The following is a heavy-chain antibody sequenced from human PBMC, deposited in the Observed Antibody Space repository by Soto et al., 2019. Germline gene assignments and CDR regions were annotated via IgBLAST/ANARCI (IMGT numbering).Heavy chain of an antibody. CDR3: AASTATSSL. V-gene: IGHV1-18*01. CDR2: INGYNGNT. Sequence: QVQLVQSGAEVKKPGASVKVSCKASGYSFTNYGFSWVRQAPGQGLEWMGWINGYNGNTNYAPKLQGRFTMTTDTPTSTAYMELGSLTSVDTAVYFCAASTATSSLWGQGTLVTVSS. D-gene: IGHD1-1*01. J-gene: IGHJ4*02. CDR1: GYSFTNYG.